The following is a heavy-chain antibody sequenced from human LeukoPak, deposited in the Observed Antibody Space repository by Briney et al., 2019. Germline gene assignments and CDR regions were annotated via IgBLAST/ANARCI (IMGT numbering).Heavy chain of an antibody. CDR1: GFTFTISA. CDR2: IVVGSGNT. J-gene: IGHJ3*02. CDR3: SADWGYFDGADAFDI. D-gene: IGHD3-9*01. V-gene: IGHV1-58*01. Sequence: GTSVNVSFTASGFTFTISAEHWVRQPRGPGQERKGLIVVGSGNTNYAQKFQERVTITRDMSTSTAYMELSSLRSEDTAVYYLSADWGYFDGADAFDIWGQGTMVTVSS.